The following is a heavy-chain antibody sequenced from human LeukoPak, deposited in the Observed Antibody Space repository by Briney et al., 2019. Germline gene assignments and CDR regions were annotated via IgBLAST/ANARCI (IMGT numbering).Heavy chain of an antibody. CDR3: AKEGVVVTAMALDY. J-gene: IGHJ4*02. D-gene: IGHD2-21*02. CDR1: GFTFSSYA. Sequence: RGSLRLSCAASGFTFSSYAMSWVRQAPGKGLEWVSAISGSGGSTYYADSVKGRFTISRDNSKNTLYLQMNSLRAEDTAVYYCAKEGVVVTAMALDYWGQGTLVTVSS. V-gene: IGHV3-23*01. CDR2: ISGSGGST.